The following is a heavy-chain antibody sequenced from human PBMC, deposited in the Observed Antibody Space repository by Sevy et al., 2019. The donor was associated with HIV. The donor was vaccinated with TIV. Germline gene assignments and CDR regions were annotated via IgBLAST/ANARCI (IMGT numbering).Heavy chain of an antibody. J-gene: IGHJ4*02. Sequence: GGCLRLSCAASGFTVSRNFMSWIRQAPGKGLEWVSIIYSDGTTFYADSVKGRFTISRDNSRNTLYLQMNTLRAEDMAVYYCVGADRPNQGDFWGQGTLVTVSS. CDR3: VGADRPNQGDF. D-gene: IGHD6-6*01. CDR2: IYSDGTT. V-gene: IGHV3-53*01. CDR1: GFTVSRNF.